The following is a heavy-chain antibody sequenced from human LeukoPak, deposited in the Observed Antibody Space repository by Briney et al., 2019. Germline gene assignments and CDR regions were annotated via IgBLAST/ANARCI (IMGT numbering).Heavy chain of an antibody. CDR1: GYTFTSYY. J-gene: IGHJ5*02. Sequence: SVKVSCKASGYTFTSYYMHWVRQAPGQGLEWMGGIIPILDTANYAQKFQGRVTITADKSTSTAYMELSSLRSEDTAVYYCAREEDTPNWFDPWGQGTLVTVSS. V-gene: IGHV1-69*10. CDR3: AREEDTPNWFDP. CDR2: IIPILDTA.